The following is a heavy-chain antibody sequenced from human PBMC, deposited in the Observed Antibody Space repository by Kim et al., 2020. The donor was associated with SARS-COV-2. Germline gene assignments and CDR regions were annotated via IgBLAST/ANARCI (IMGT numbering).Heavy chain of an antibody. D-gene: IGHD3-10*01. J-gene: IGHJ2*01. CDR3: ASPLWFGELLSPRYFDL. CDR1: GFTFSSYS. CDR2: ISSSSSTI. V-gene: IGHV3-48*02. Sequence: GGSLRLSCAASGFTFSSYSMNWVRQAPGKGLEWVSYISSSSSTIYYADSVKGRFTISRDNAKNSLYLQMNSLRDEDTAVYYCASPLWFGELLSPRYFDLWGRGTLVTVSS.